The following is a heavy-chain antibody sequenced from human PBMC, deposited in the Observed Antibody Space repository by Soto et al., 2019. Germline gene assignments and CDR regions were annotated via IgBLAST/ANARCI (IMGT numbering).Heavy chain of an antibody. Sequence: GASVKVSCKASGYTFTNYGISWVRQAPGQGLEWMGWISAYNGNINYAQKFQGRVTITRDTSASTAYMELSSLRSEDTAVYYCARGYQPLDVWGQGTTVTVSS. CDR3: ARGYQPLDV. D-gene: IGHD2-2*01. V-gene: IGHV1-18*01. CDR2: ISAYNGNI. CDR1: GYTFTNYG. J-gene: IGHJ6*02.